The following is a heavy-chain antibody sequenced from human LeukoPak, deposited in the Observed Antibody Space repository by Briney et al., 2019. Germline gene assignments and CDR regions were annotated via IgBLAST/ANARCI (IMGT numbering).Heavy chain of an antibody. D-gene: IGHD4-17*01. V-gene: IGHV4-34*01. CDR3: ARGDRTVTATNFDY. CDR1: GGSFSGYY. J-gene: IGHJ4*02. CDR2: INHSGST. Sequence: SETLSLTCAVYGGSFSGYYWSWIRQPPGKGLEWIGEINHSGSTNYNPPLKSRDTISVDTSKNQFSLKLSSVTAADTAVYYCARGDRTVTATNFDYWGQGTLVTVSS.